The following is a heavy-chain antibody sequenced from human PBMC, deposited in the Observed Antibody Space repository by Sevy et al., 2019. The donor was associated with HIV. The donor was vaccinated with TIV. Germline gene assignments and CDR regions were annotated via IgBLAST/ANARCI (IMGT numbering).Heavy chain of an antibody. CDR2: INPKTGGT. Sequence: ASVKVSCKASGYTFTGYYVHWLRQAPGQGLEWMVWINPKTGGTYFAKKFQDRVTMTTGTSITTANLELSGLRFDDTAVYYCARMGDYFDTSGYYPLKYWGQGTLVTVSS. CDR3: ARMGDYFDTSGYYPLKY. J-gene: IGHJ4*02. D-gene: IGHD3-22*01. V-gene: IGHV1-2*02. CDR1: GYTFTGYY.